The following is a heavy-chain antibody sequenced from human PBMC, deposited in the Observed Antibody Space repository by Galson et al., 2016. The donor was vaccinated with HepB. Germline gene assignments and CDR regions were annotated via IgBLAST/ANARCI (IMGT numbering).Heavy chain of an antibody. V-gene: IGHV3-15*01. CDR2: IKSKTDGGTT. CDR1: GFTFSNAW. J-gene: IGHJ6*02. Sequence: SLRLSCAASGFTFSNAWMSWVRQAPGKGLEWAGRIKSKTDGGTTDYAAPVKGRFSISRDDSKNTLYLQMNSLKTEDTAVYYCRYGTDVWGQGTTVTVSS. CDR3: RYGTDV.